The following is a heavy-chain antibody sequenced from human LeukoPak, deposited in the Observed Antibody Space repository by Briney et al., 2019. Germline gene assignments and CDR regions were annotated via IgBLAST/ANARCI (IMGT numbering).Heavy chain of an antibody. Sequence: GGSLRLSCAASGFTFSTYGLHWVRQAPGKGLEWVAVIWYDGSNKYYADSVKGRFTISRDNSKNTLYLQMNSLRVEDTAVYYCARDQAPYCTNGICYERQAYYFDYWGQGTLVTVSS. D-gene: IGHD2-8*01. CDR2: IWYDGSNK. J-gene: IGHJ4*02. CDR3: ARDQAPYCTNGICYERQAYYFDY. CDR1: GFTFSTYG. V-gene: IGHV3-33*01.